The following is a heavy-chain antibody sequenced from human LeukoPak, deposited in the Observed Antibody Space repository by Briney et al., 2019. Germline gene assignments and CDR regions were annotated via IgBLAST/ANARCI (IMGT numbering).Heavy chain of an antibody. D-gene: IGHD3-22*01. CDR1: GASITTYY. CDR3: ARSLYDSSGYYPYYFDY. CDR2: IYYSGST. V-gene: IGHV4-59*01. Sequence: SETLSLTCTVSGASITTYYWSWIRQSPGKGLEWIGYIYYSGSTNYNPSLKSRVTISVDTSKNQFSLKLSSVTAADTAVYYCARSLYDSSGYYPYYFDYWGQGTLVTVSS. J-gene: IGHJ4*02.